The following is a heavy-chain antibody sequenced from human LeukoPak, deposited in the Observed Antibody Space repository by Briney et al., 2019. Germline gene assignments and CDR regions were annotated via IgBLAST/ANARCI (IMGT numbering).Heavy chain of an antibody. D-gene: IGHD2-15*01. J-gene: IGHJ3*02. CDR3: AKCYSFLDCFDI. CDR2: IYSSGST. V-gene: IGHV4-39*01. Sequence: SETLSLTCTVSGGSITNSRYYWGWIRQPPGKGLEWIGNIYSSGSTYYSPSLKSRVTISVDTSTNQFSLKLSSVTAADAALYYCAKCYSFLDCFDIWGQGTMVSVSS. CDR1: GGSITNSRYY.